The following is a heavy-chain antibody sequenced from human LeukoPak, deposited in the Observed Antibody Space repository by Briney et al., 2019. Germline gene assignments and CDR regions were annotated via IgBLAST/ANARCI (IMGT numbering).Heavy chain of an antibody. CDR3: ARVNILTGYSLIDY. Sequence: KPSETLSLTCTVSGDSISSSSYFWGWIRQPPGKGLEWIANIYYSGSTYFNPSLKSRVTISLDTSKNQFSLKLSSVTAADTAVYYCARVNILTGYSLIDYWGQGTLVTVSS. V-gene: IGHV4-39*07. J-gene: IGHJ4*02. CDR1: GDSISSSSYF. D-gene: IGHD3-9*01. CDR2: IYYSGST.